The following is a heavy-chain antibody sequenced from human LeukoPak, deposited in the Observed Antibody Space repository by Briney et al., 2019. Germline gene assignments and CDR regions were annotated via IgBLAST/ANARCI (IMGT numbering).Heavy chain of an antibody. CDR3: ARDWSMVGAFDI. V-gene: IGHV3-30-3*01. CDR1: GFAFSTYA. Sequence: GRSLRLSCAASGFAFSTYAMHWVRQAPGKGLEWLAVISFDGNTKYYADSAKGRFTISRDNSKNTLYLQMNSLRAEDTAVYYCARDWSMVGAFDIWGQGTMVTVSS. J-gene: IGHJ3*02. D-gene: IGHD3-10*01. CDR2: ISFDGNTK.